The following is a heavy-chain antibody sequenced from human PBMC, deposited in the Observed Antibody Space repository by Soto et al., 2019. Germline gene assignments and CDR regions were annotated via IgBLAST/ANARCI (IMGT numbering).Heavy chain of an antibody. V-gene: IGHV1-8*01. D-gene: IGHD3-3*01. Sequence: ASVKVSCKASGYTFTSYDINWVRQATGQGLEWMGWMNPNSGNTGYAQKFQDKVTLTRNTSISTAYMELSSLRSEDTAVYYCARVLSWASYYDFWSGYYNYYYYGMDVWGQGTTVTSP. CDR1: GYTFTSYD. J-gene: IGHJ6*02. CDR2: MNPNSGNT. CDR3: ARVLSWASYYDFWSGYYNYYYYGMDV.